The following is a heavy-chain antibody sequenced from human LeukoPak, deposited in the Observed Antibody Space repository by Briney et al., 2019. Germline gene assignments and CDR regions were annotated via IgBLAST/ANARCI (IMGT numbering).Heavy chain of an antibody. CDR3: ARNRGHPGGEYYYYYMDV. Sequence: SVKVSCKASGGTFSSYAISWVRQAPGQGLERLGGIIPILGTANYAQKFQGRVTITADESTSTAYMELSSLRSEDTAVYYCARNRGHPGGEYYYYYMDVWGKGTTVTVSS. CDR1: GGTFSSYA. CDR2: IIPILGTA. J-gene: IGHJ6*03. V-gene: IGHV1-69*13. D-gene: IGHD3-16*01.